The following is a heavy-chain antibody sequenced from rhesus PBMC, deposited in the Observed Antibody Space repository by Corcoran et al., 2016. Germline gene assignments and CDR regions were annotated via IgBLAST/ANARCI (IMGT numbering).Heavy chain of an antibody. D-gene: IGHD3-3*01. CDR3: SREEFRLWTVETSYFGLNS. J-gene: IGHJ6*01. CDR2: LDGKSART. Sequence: VTLQQWGEGLVKTSETLSLTCAVYGGSMTGDYFWSWIRQSQGKGLEGIGYLDGKSARTKYSHTLNTRVTISRDRSKNQFSLKLTSVTSADTAVYYCSREEFRLWTVETSYFGLNSWGLGFV. CDR1: GGSMTGDYF. V-gene: IGHV4-73*01.